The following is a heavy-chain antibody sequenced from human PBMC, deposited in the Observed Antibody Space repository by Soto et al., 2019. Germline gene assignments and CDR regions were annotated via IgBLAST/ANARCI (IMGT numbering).Heavy chain of an antibody. CDR3: ARVGYYGSGSYYTLHPYYYYYGMDV. CDR1: GGSISSSNW. Sequence: SETLSLTCAVSGGSISSSNWWSWVRQPPGKGLKWIGEIYHSGSTNYNPSLKSRFTISVDKSKNQFSLKLISVTAADTAVYYCARVGYYGSGSYYTLHPYYYYYGMDVWGQGTTVTVSS. CDR2: IYHSGST. V-gene: IGHV4-4*02. J-gene: IGHJ6*02. D-gene: IGHD3-10*01.